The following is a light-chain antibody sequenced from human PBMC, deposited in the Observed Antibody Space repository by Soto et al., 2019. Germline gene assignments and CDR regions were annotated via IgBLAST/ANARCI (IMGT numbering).Light chain of an antibody. CDR1: QSITIW. J-gene: IGKJ4*01. CDR3: QQYFSYPRT. Sequence: DIQMSQSPSTLSSSVGDRVAITCRASQSITIWVAWYQQKPGKAPKLLIYDASSLESRVPSRFSGSGSGTEFTLTISSLQPDDFATYYCQQYFSYPRTFGGGTKVDIK. V-gene: IGKV1-5*01. CDR2: DAS.